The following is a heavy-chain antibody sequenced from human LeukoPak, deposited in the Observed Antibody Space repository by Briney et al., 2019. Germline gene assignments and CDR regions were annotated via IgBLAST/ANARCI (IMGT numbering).Heavy chain of an antibody. CDR1: GFTFGDYA. CDR3: TGGFAVAGLGTTDFDR. D-gene: IGHD6-19*01. CDR2: IRSKGYGGTT. Sequence: QPGRSLRLSCTASGFTFGDYAMSWFRQAPGKGLEWVGFIRSKGYGGTTEYAASVKGRFTISRDDSKSIAYLEMNSLKTEDTAVYYCTGGFAVAGLGTTDFDRWGQGTLVTVSA. J-gene: IGHJ4*02. V-gene: IGHV3-49*03.